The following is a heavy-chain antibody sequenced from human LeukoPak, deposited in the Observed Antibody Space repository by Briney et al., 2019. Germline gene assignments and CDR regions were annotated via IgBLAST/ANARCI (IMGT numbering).Heavy chain of an antibody. CDR3: ARDTKPGTTGTTTVYYYYYMDV. V-gene: IGHV4-34*01. Sequence: SETLSLTCVVYGGSFNNYYWSWIRQPPGKGLEWIAEINHSGTTNYNPSLKSRVAMSVDTSKNQFSLRLNSVTAADTAVYYCARDTKPGTTGTTTVYYYYYMDVWGKGTTVTVSS. D-gene: IGHD1-1*01. CDR1: GGSFNNYY. J-gene: IGHJ6*03. CDR2: INHSGTT.